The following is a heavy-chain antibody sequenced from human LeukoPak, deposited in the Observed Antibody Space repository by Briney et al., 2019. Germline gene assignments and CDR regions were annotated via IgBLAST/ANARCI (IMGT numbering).Heavy chain of an antibody. D-gene: IGHD4-17*01. CDR1: GFTFDDYA. CDR3: AKGLDYGYYHYFDY. Sequence: GRSLRLSCAASGFTFDDYAMHWVRQAPGKGLEWVSGISWNSGSIGYADSVKGRFTISRDNAKNSLYLQMNSLGAEDTALYYCAKGLDYGYYHYFDYWGQGTLVTVPS. J-gene: IGHJ4*02. CDR2: ISWNSGSI. V-gene: IGHV3-9*01.